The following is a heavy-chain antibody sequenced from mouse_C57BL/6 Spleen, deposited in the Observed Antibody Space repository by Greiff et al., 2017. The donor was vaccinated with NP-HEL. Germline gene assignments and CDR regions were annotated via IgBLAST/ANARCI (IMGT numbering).Heavy chain of an antibody. V-gene: IGHV1-82*01. J-gene: IGHJ4*01. CDR2: IYPGDGDT. Sequence: QVTLKESGPELVKPGASVKISCKASGYAFSSSWMNWVKQRPGKGLEWIGRIYPGDGDTNYNGKFKGKATLTADKSSSTAYMQLSSLTSEDSAVYFCARDYDGGAMDYWGQGTSVTVSS. CDR1: GYAFSSSW. D-gene: IGHD2-4*01. CDR3: ARDYDGGAMDY.